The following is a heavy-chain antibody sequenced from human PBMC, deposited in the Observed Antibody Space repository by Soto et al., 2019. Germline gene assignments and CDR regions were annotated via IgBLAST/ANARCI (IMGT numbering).Heavy chain of an antibody. CDR3: ARESEDLTSNFDY. CDR1: GFTFTRYS. V-gene: IGHV3-21*06. J-gene: IGHJ4*02. Sequence: GGALRLSCAASGFTFTRYSMNWVRQAPGKGLEWVSSISSTTNYIYYGDSMKGRFTISRDNAKNSLYLEMNSLRAEDTAVYYCARESEDLTSNFDYWGQGTLVTVSS. CDR2: ISSTTNYI.